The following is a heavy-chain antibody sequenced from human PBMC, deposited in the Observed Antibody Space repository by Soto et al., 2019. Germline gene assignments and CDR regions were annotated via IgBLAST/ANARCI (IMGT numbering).Heavy chain of an antibody. CDR3: ARDLGYYDYVCGSYRLNWFDP. CDR1: GYTFTSYG. D-gene: IGHD3-16*02. J-gene: IGHJ5*02. Sequence: QVQLVQSGAEVKKPGASVKVSCKASGYTFTSYGISWVRQAPGQGLEWMGWISAYNGNTNYAQKLQGRVTMTTDTSTSTAHMELSSLRSDDAAVYYFARDLGYYDYVCGSYRLNWFDPWGQGTLVTVSS. V-gene: IGHV1-18*01. CDR2: ISAYNGNT.